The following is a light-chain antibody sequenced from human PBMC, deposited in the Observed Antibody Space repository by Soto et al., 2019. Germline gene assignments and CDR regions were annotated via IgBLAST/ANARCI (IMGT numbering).Light chain of an antibody. Sequence: DIVMTQSPLSLPVTPGEPASISCRSSQSLLQSNGYNCLDWYLQKPGQSPQLLIYMGSYRASGVPDRFSGSGSGTDFTLKISRVEAEDVGLYYCMQSLHTPWTFGQGTKVEVK. CDR3: MQSLHTPWT. CDR1: QSLLQSNGYNC. CDR2: MGS. J-gene: IGKJ1*01. V-gene: IGKV2-28*01.